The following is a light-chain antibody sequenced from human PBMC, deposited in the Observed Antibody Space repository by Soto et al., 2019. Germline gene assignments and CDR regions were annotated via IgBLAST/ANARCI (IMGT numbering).Light chain of an antibody. CDR2: DAS. V-gene: IGKV3-11*01. CDR1: ESIGDD. J-gene: IGKJ4*01. CDR3: QQHSNWPPLT. Sequence: EIVLTQSPATLSLSPGERATLSCRASESIGDDLAWYQHKPGQPPRLLIFDASSRATGIPIRFSGSGSGTDFTLTINTLEPEDFAVYYCQQHSNWPPLTFGGGTKVEIK.